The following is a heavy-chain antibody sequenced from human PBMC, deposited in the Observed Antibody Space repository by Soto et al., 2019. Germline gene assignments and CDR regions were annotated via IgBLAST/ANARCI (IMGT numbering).Heavy chain of an antibody. Sequence: GALRLSCAASGITFSSYSMPRVRPAPGKGVEWVAVISYDGSNKYYADSVKGRFTISRDNSKNTLYLQMNSLRAGDTAVYYCAKDVLRFLEWLAFYGMDVWGQGTTVTVSS. D-gene: IGHD3-3*01. CDR2: ISYDGSNK. J-gene: IGHJ6*02. CDR3: AKDVLRFLEWLAFYGMDV. V-gene: IGHV3-30-3*01. CDR1: GITFSSYS.